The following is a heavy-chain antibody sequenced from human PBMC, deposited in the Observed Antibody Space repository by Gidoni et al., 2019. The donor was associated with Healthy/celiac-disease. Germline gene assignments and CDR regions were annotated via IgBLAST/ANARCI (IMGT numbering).Heavy chain of an antibody. Sequence: EVQLVESGGGLVQPGGSLRLACAASGFTFSSYEMNWVRQAPGKGLGWVTYISSSGITIYYADSVKGRFTSSRDNAKNSLYLQMNSLRAEDTAVYYCASVPLTYCSGGSCYAADYWGQGTLVTVSS. CDR3: ASVPLTYCSGGSCYAADY. CDR2: ISSSGITI. CDR1: GFTFSSYE. V-gene: IGHV3-48*03. J-gene: IGHJ4*02. D-gene: IGHD2-15*01.